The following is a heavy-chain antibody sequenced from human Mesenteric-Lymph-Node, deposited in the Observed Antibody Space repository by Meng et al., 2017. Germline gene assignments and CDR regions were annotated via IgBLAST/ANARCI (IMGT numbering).Heavy chain of an antibody. D-gene: IGHD5-12*01. CDR3: ARARRFNSGYGAFDI. CDR1: GYTFTSYG. J-gene: IGHJ3*02. Sequence: ASVKVSCKASGYTFTSYGISWVRQAPGQGLEWMGWINPNSGGTNYAQKFQGRVTMTRDTSISTAYMELSRLRSDDTAVYYCARARRFNSGYGAFDIWGQGTMVTVSS. V-gene: IGHV1-2*02. CDR2: INPNSGGT.